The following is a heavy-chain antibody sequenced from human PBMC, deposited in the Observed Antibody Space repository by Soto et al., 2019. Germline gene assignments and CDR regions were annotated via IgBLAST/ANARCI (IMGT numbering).Heavy chain of an antibody. CDR2: IDPSDSYT. Sequence: KISCKGSGYSFTSYRISWVRQMPGKGLEWMGRIDPSDSYTNYSPSFQGHVTISADKSISTAYLQWSSLKASDTAMYYCARSQYSSSSSDYWGQGTLVTVSS. D-gene: IGHD6-6*01. CDR3: ARSQYSSSSSDY. J-gene: IGHJ4*02. CDR1: GYSFTSYR. V-gene: IGHV5-10-1*01.